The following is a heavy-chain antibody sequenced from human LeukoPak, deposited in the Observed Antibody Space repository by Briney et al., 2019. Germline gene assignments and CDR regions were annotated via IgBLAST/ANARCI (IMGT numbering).Heavy chain of an antibody. J-gene: IGHJ4*02. V-gene: IGHV3-7*01. CDR1: GFSVSGYW. CDR2: IKQDGSEK. CDR3: AREWQGGIAAAGTRIEGDY. D-gene: IGHD6-13*01. Sequence: GGSLRLSCAVSGFSVSGYWMTRVRQAPGKGLEWVANIKQDGSEKNYVDSVKGRFTISRDNAENSLFLQMNSLRVEDTAVYYCAREWQGGIAAAGTRIEGDYWGQGTLVAVSS.